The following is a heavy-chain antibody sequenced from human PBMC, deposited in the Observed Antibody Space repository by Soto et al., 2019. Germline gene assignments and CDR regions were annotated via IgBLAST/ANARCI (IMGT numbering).Heavy chain of an antibody. CDR2: ITSKGDST. CDR3: AADDLETYYNIYSYHGLNV. CDR1: GFSFDKST. D-gene: IGHD3-10*01. V-gene: IGHV3-64*02. J-gene: IGHJ6*02. Sequence: PGGSLRLSCRASGFSFDKSTMHWVRQAPGMGLEYVCGITSKGDSTYCADSVKGRFSISRDNSKHTLFLQMGSLRHEDMAVYYCAADDLETYYNIYSYHGLNVWGQGTTVTVSS.